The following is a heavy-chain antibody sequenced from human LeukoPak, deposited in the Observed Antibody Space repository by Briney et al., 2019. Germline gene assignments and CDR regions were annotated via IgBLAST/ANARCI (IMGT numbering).Heavy chain of an antibody. J-gene: IGHJ4*02. D-gene: IGHD3-10*01. Sequence: PGGSLRLSCAASGFIFSNAWVNWVRQAPGKGLEWVGRIKSKIDGGTTDYAAPVKGRFTISRDDAKNTLYLQMNRLKIEDTAVYYCTTDQGSPMLYYWGQGTLVTVSS. CDR2: IKSKIDGGTT. CDR1: GFIFSNAW. V-gene: IGHV3-15*01. CDR3: TTDQGSPMLYY.